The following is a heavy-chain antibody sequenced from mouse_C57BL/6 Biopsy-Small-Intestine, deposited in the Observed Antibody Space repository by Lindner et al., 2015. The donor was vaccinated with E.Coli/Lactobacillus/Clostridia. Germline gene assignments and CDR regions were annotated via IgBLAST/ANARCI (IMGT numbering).Heavy chain of an antibody. CDR1: GFTFSDYG. Sequence: VQLQESGGGLVKPGGSLKLSCAASGFTFSDYGMHWVRQAPEKGPEWVAYISSGSSTIYYADTVKGRFTISRDNAKNTLFLQMTSLRSEDTAMYYCARYDYGYAMDYWGQGTSVTVSS. J-gene: IGHJ4*01. CDR3: ARYDYGYAMDY. D-gene: IGHD2-4*01. CDR2: ISSGSSTI. V-gene: IGHV5-17*01.